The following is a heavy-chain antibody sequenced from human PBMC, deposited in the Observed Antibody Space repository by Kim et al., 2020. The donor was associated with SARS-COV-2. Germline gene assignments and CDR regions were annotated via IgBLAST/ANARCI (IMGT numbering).Heavy chain of an antibody. Sequence: DTGKGRFTISRDNSKNTLYLQMNSMRAEDPAVYYCAKDLTTVVTPVDYWGQGTLVTVSS. J-gene: IGHJ4*02. CDR3: AKDLTTVVTPVDY. D-gene: IGHD4-17*01. V-gene: IGHV3-23*01.